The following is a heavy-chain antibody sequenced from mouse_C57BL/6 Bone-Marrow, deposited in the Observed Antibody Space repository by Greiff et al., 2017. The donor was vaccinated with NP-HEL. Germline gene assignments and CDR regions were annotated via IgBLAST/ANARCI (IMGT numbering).Heavy chain of an antibody. CDR1: GYAFSSSW. J-gene: IGHJ4*01. CDR3: ARGRVRRYAMDY. Sequence: QVQLQQSGPELVKPGASVKISCKASGYAFSSSWMNWVKQRPGKGLEWIGRIYPGDGDTNYNGKFKGKATLTADKSSSTAYMQLSSLTSEDSAVYYCARGRVRRYAMDYWGQGTSVTVSS. V-gene: IGHV1-82*01. CDR2: IYPGDGDT. D-gene: IGHD2-14*01.